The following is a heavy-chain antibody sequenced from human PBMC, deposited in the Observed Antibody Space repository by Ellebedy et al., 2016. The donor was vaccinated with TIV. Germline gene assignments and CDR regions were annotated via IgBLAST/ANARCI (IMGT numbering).Heavy chain of an antibody. Sequence: MPSETLSLTCTVPGGSIRSYYWSWIRQPPGKGLEWIGYIYHSGSTNSNPSLRSRVTLSVDTAKNEFSLNLTSVTAADTAVYYCASVSAAVTGAFDSWGQGTHVTVSS. D-gene: IGHD6-19*01. J-gene: IGHJ4*02. CDR1: GGSIRSYY. CDR2: IYHSGST. V-gene: IGHV4-59*01. CDR3: ASVSAAVTGAFDS.